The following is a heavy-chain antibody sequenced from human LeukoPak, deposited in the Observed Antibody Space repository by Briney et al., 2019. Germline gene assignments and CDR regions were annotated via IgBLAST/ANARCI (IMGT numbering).Heavy chain of an antibody. CDR3: ARDTDYGDYRRNAFDI. V-gene: IGHV1-46*03. CDR1: GYTFTSYY. D-gene: IGHD4-17*01. CDR2: INPSGGST. Sequence: ASVKVSCKASGYTFTSYYTHWVRQAPGQGLEWMGIINPSGGSTSYAQKFQGRVTMTRDTSASTVYMELSSLRSEDTAVYYCARDTDYGDYRRNAFDIWGQGTMVTVSS. J-gene: IGHJ3*02.